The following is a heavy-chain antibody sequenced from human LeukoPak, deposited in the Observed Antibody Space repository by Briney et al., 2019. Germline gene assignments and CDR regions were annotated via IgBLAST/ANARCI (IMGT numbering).Heavy chain of an antibody. V-gene: IGHV5-51*01. CDR1: GYSFTSYW. Sequence: GESLKISCKGSGYSFTSYWIGWVRQIPGKGLEWMGIIYPGDSDTRYSPSFQGQVTISADKSISTAYLQWSSLKASDIAMYYCARRESSTWYEYWGQGTLLTVSS. CDR3: ARRESSTWYEY. CDR2: IYPGDSDT. D-gene: IGHD6-13*01. J-gene: IGHJ4*02.